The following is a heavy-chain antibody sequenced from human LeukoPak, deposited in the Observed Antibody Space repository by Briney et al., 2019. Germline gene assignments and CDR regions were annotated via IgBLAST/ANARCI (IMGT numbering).Heavy chain of an antibody. D-gene: IGHD3-3*01. CDR3: TTVYDFWSGYIGDY. CDR1: GFTFSNAW. J-gene: IGHJ4*02. CDR2: IKSKTDGGTT. Sequence: GSLRLSCAASGFTFSNAWMSWVRQAPGKGLEWVGRIKSKTDGGTTDYAAPVKGRFTISRDDSKNTLYLQMNSPKTEDTAVYYCTTVYDFWSGYIGDYWGQGTLVTVSS. V-gene: IGHV3-15*01.